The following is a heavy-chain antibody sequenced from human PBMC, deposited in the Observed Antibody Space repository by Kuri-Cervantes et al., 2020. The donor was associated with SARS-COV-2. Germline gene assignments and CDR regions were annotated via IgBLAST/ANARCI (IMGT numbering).Heavy chain of an antibody. Sequence: GESLKISCAASGFTFSNAWMSWVRQAPGKGLEWVSVIYSGGSTYYADSVKGRFTISRDNSKNTLYLQMNSLGAEDTAVYYCAREYYDFWSGKVALDVWGKGTTVTVSS. CDR2: IYSGGST. CDR3: AREYYDFWSGKVALDV. V-gene: IGHV3-53*01. D-gene: IGHD3-3*01. J-gene: IGHJ6*04. CDR1: GFTFSNAW.